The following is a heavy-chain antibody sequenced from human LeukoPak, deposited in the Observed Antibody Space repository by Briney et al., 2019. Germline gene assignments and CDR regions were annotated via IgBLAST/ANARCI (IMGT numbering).Heavy chain of an antibody. V-gene: IGHV3-23*01. D-gene: IGHD4-17*01. CDR2: ISGSGGST. CDR3: AKDLGDYGDYTYEY. Sequence: GGSLRLSCAASGFTFSSYAMSLVREAPGKGLEWVSAISGSGGSTYYAYAVKGRFTISRENSKNTRYLQMNSLRAEDKAVYYCAKDLGDYGDYTYEYWGQGTLVTVSS. CDR1: GFTFSSYA. J-gene: IGHJ4*02.